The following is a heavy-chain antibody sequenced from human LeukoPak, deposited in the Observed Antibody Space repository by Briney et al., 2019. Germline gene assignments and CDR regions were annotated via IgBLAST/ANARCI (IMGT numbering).Heavy chain of an antibody. D-gene: IGHD3-22*01. CDR2: VIPIFGTA. CDR3: ASNPDYDSSGSPVDY. CDR1: GGTFSSYA. V-gene: IGHV1-69*05. Sequence: SVKVSCKASGGTFSSYAISWVRQAPGQGLEWMGGVIPIFGTANYAQKFQGRVTITTDESTSTAYMELSSLRSEDTAVYYCASNPDYDSSGSPVDYWGQGTLVTVSS. J-gene: IGHJ4*02.